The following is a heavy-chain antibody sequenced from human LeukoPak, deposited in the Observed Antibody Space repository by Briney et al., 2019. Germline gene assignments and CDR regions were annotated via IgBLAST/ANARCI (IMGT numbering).Heavy chain of an antibody. Sequence: GASVKDSCKASGGTFSSYAISWVRQAPGQGLEWMGRIIPILGIANYAQKFQGRVTITADKSTSTAYMELSSLRSEDTAVYYCAREMYYDILTGYSVHAFDIWGQGTMVTVSS. D-gene: IGHD3-9*01. J-gene: IGHJ3*02. CDR3: AREMYYDILTGYSVHAFDI. CDR2: IIPILGIA. V-gene: IGHV1-69*04. CDR1: GGTFSSYA.